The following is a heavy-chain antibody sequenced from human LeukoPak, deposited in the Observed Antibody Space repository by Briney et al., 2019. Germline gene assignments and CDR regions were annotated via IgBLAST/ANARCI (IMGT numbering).Heavy chain of an antibody. CDR3: ARAGRHYYDSSGYYHFDY. Sequence: GASVKVSCKASGYTFTSYYMHWVRQAPGQGLAWMGIINPSGGSTSYAQKFQGRVTMTRDTSTSTVYMELSSLRSEDTAVYYCARAGRHYYDSSGYYHFDYWGQGTLVTVSS. J-gene: IGHJ4*02. D-gene: IGHD3-22*01. CDR1: GYTFTSYY. CDR2: INPSGGST. V-gene: IGHV1-46*01.